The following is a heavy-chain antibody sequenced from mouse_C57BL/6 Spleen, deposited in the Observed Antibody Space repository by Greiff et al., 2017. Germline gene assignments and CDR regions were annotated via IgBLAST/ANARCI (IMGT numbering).Heavy chain of an antibody. CDR3: ARFYGSSPYAMDY. V-gene: IGHV1-42*01. J-gene: IGHJ4*01. CDR2: INPSTGGT. CDR1: GYSFTGYY. D-gene: IGHD1-1*01. Sequence: VQLQQSGPELVKPGASVKISCKASGYSFTGYYMNWVKQSPEKSLEWIGEINPSTGGTTYNQKFKAKATLTVDKSSSTAYMQLKSLTSEDSAVYYCARFYGSSPYAMDYWGQGTSVTVSS.